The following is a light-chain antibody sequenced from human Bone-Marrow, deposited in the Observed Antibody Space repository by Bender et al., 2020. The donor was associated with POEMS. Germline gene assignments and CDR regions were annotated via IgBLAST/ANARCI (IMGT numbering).Light chain of an antibody. CDR2: DDS. Sequence: SYVLTQPPSVSVAPGQTARLTCGGDDIRTKSVHWYQQKPGQAPVLVVHDDSDRPSGIPERFSGSNSGNTATLTISGTQSEDEADYYCQAWDNSIAVFGGGTKLTVL. CDR3: QAWDNSIAV. CDR1: DIRTKS. V-gene: IGLV3-21*02. J-gene: IGLJ3*02.